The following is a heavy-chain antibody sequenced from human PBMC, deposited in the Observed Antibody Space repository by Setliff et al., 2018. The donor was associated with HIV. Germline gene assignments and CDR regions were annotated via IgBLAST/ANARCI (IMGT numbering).Heavy chain of an antibody. CDR1: GFTFTNYY. J-gene: IGHJ4*02. V-gene: IGHV1-46*01. D-gene: IGHD1-7*01. CDR2: FNPTGGST. CDR3: ATARGTKDFDY. Sequence: ASVKVSCKAPGFTFTNYYIHWVRQAPGQGLEWMGIFNPTGGSTSYAQKFQGRVTMTSDMSTSTVYMELSSLRTEDTAVYFCATARGTKDFDYWGQGTLVTVSS.